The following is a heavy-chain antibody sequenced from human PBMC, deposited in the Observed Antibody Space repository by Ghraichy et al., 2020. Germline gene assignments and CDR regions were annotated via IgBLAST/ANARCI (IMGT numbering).Heavy chain of an antibody. CDR1: GGSFSGYY. CDR3: ARGPDLLWFGTRYGMDV. CDR2: INHSGST. Sequence: SETLSLTCAVYGGSFSGYYWSWIRQPPGKGLEWIGEINHSGSTNYNPSLKSRVTISVDTSKNQFSLKLSSVTAADTAVYYCARGPDLLWFGTRYGMDVRGQGTTVTVSS. J-gene: IGHJ6*02. D-gene: IGHD3-10*01. V-gene: IGHV4-34*01.